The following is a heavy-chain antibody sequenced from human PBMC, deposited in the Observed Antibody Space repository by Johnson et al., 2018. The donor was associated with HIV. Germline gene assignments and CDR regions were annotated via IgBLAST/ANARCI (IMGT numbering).Heavy chain of an antibody. J-gene: IGHJ3*01. CDR3: YCTDPFGAGSESKGTFDA. V-gene: IGHV3-30*03. CDR2: ISYDGSNK. CDR1: GFSFSSYW. Sequence: QVQLVESGGGVVQPGRSLRLSCAASGFSFSSYWMSWVRQAPGKGLEWLAVISYDGSNKYYADSVKGRFTISRDNSKNTLYLQMTSLRQDDTAVYSCYCTDPFGAGSESKGTFDARGQGTMGTVSS. D-gene: IGHD3-10*01.